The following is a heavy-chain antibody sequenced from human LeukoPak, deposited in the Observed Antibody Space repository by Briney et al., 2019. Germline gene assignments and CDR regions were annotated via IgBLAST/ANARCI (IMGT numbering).Heavy chain of an antibody. CDR2: ITGSGGYT. D-gene: IGHD3-22*01. J-gene: IGHJ4*02. CDR1: GFAFSSYA. V-gene: IGHV3-23*01. Sequence: GGSLRLSCAASGFAFSSYAMTWVRQAPGKGLEWVSTITGSGGYTYYADSVKGRFTISRDNSKNTLFLRMNSLRAEDTAVYFCAKQSLYDSSGHFHYWGQGTLVTVSS. CDR3: AKQSLYDSSGHFHY.